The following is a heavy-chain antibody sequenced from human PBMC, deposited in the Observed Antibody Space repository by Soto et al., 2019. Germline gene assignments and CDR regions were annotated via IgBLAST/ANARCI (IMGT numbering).Heavy chain of an antibody. D-gene: IGHD2-2*01. V-gene: IGHV4-30-4*01. Sequence: QVQLQESGPGLVKPSQTLSLTCTVSGGSISSGDYYWSWIRQPPGKGLEWIGYVYYSGRTYYNPSRRSGVTISVDTSKHQFSLKLSSVTAADTAVYYCARDAMLRPFDHWGQGTLVTVSS. CDR1: GGSISSGDYY. CDR2: VYYSGRT. CDR3: ARDAMLRPFDH. J-gene: IGHJ4*02.